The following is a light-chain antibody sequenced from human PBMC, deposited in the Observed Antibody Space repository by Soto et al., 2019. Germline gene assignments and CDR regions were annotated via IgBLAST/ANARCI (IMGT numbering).Light chain of an antibody. Sequence: EIVMTQSPAALSVSPGERATLSCRASQSVSNNLAWYQQKRGQAPRLLMYGASTRATGIPARFSGSGSGTEFTLTISRLEPEDFAVYYCQQYGSSLRTFGQGTKVDIK. CDR1: QSVSNN. CDR3: QQYGSSLRT. J-gene: IGKJ1*01. V-gene: IGKV3-15*01. CDR2: GAS.